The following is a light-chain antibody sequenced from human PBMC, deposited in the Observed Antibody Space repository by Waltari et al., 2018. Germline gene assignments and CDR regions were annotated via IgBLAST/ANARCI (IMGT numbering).Light chain of an antibody. CDR2: ESA. CDR1: QSIGRW. V-gene: IGKV1-5*03. J-gene: IGKJ1*01. Sequence: DRVTIPCRASQSIGRWLAWYQQKPGKAPKLLISESAKLQSGVPSRFSGSGSGTDFTLTINGLQPDDFAIYYCHQYMSYPWTFGLGTKVEIK. CDR3: HQYMSYPWT.